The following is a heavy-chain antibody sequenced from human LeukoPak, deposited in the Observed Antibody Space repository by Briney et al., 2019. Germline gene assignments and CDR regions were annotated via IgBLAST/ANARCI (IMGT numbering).Heavy chain of an antibody. CDR3: AGASWGSGYPLFDY. V-gene: IGHV1-2*02. CDR1: GYTFTIYG. CDR2: INPNSGGT. J-gene: IGHJ4*02. Sequence: ASVKVSCKASGYTFTIYGISWVRQAPGQGLEWMGWINPNSGGTNYAQKFQGRVTMTSDTSISTAYMELSRLRSDDTAVYYCAGASWGSGYPLFDYWGQGTLVTVSS. D-gene: IGHD3-22*01.